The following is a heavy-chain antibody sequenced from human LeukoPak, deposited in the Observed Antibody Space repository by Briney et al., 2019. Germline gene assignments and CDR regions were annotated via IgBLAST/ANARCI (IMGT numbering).Heavy chain of an antibody. V-gene: IGHV1-46*01. Sequence: ASVKVSCKAFGYTFTSNYMHWVRQAPGQGPEWMGVISPSGGSTTYAQKFQGRVTLTRDMSTSTDYLELSSLRSEDTAVYYCARDQLGAVLYFDYWGQGTLVTVSS. CDR3: ARDQLGAVLYFDY. D-gene: IGHD1-1*01. CDR1: GYTFTSNY. CDR2: ISPSGGST. J-gene: IGHJ4*02.